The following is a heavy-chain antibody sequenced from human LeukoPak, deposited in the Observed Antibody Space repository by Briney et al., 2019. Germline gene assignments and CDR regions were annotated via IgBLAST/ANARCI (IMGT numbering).Heavy chain of an antibody. CDR1: GYTFTSYD. V-gene: IGHV1-8*01. Sequence: GASVTVSCKASGYTFTSYDINWVRQATGQGLEWMGWMNPNSGNTGYAQKFQGRVTITRNTSISTAYMELSSLRSEDTAVYYCARGLTVTSLFYHYYYGMDVWGQGTTVTVSS. D-gene: IGHD4-17*01. CDR2: MNPNSGNT. J-gene: IGHJ6*02. CDR3: ARGLTVTSLFYHYYYGMDV.